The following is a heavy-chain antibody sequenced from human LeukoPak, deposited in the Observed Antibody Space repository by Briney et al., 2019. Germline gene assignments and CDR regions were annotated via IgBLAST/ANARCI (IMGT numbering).Heavy chain of an antibody. CDR3: ARGNVLRFLEWSRNRHRTTIPTLDY. CDR2: INHSGST. V-gene: IGHV4-34*01. Sequence: PSETLSLTCTVSGGSISSYYWSWIRQPPGKGLEWIGEINHSGSTNYNPSLKSRVTISVDTSKNQFSLKLSSVTAADTAVYYCARGNVLRFLEWSRNRHRTTIPTLDYWGQGTLVTVSS. D-gene: IGHD3-3*01. J-gene: IGHJ4*02. CDR1: GGSISSYY.